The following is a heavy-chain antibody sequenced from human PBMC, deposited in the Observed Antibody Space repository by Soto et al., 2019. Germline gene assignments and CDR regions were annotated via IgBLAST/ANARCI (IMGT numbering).Heavy chain of an antibody. CDR1: GFTFSSYA. CDR2: ISGSGGST. V-gene: IGHV3-23*01. Sequence: VQLLESGGGLVQPGGSLRLSCAASGFTFSSYAMSWVRQAPGKGLEWVSAISGSGGSTYYADSVKGRFTISRDNSKNTLYLQMNSLRAEDTAVYYCAKGEGITGTTYPYYYYYYGMDVWGQGTTVTVSS. CDR3: AKGEGITGTTYPYYYYYYGMDV. J-gene: IGHJ6*02. D-gene: IGHD1-7*01.